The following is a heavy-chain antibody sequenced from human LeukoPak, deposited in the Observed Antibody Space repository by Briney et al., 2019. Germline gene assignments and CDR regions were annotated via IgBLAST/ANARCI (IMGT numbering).Heavy chain of an antibody. V-gene: IGHV4-4*07. CDR3: ARDLSGDYADY. CDR2: VYTSGNT. Sequence: SETLSLTCTVSGGSISSYYWSWIRQPAGKGLEWIGRVYTSGNTNYSPSLKSRVTMSVDTSKNQFSLNLSSVTAADTAVYFCARDLSGDYADYWGQGTLVTVSS. J-gene: IGHJ4*02. CDR1: GGSISSYY. D-gene: IGHD4-17*01.